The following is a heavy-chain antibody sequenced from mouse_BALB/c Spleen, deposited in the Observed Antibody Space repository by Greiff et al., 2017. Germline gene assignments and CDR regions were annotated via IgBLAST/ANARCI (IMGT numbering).Heavy chain of an antibody. CDR2: IDPSDSET. V-gene: IGHV1S126*01. D-gene: IGHD1-2*01. Sequence: VKLMESGPQLVRPGASVKISCKASGYSFTSYWMHWVKQRPGQGLEWIGMIDPSDSETRLNQKFKDKATLTVDKSSSTAYMQLSSPTSEDSAVYYCARFTTATYYAMDYWGQGTSVTVSS. CDR1: GYSFTSYW. J-gene: IGHJ4*01. CDR3: ARFTTATYYAMDY.